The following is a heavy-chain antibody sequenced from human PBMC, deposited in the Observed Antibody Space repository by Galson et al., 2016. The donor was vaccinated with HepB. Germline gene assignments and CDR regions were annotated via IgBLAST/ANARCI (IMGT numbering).Heavy chain of an antibody. CDR2: IRGSGGRT. V-gene: IGHV3-23*01. D-gene: IGHD3-22*01. Sequence: SLRLSCAASGFTFRSYAMSWVRQAPGKGLEWVSTIRGSGGRTYYADSVKGRFTISRDNSKNTLCLQMDSLTAEDTAVYYCAKDAIPYYFDSSAWDYWGQGTLVTVSS. CDR3: AKDAIPYYFDSSAWDY. J-gene: IGHJ4*02. CDR1: GFTFRSYA.